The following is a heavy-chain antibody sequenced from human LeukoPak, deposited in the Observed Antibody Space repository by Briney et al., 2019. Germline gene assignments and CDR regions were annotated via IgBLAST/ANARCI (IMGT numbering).Heavy chain of an antibody. J-gene: IGHJ4*02. Sequence: GGPLRLSCAASGFTFSSDGMHWVRQAPGKGLEWVAVISYDGRNTFYADSVKGRFTISRDNSQNTLYLQMNSLRVEDTAVYYCAKDRSRDAYTPGVYWGQGTLVTVSS. D-gene: IGHD5-24*01. CDR2: ISYDGRNT. V-gene: IGHV3-30*18. CDR1: GFTFSSDG. CDR3: AKDRSRDAYTPGVY.